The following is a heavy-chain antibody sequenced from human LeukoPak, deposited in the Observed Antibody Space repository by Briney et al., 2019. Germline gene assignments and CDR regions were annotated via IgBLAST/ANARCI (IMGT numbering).Heavy chain of an antibody. V-gene: IGHV3-48*01. D-gene: IGHD3-10*01. J-gene: IGHJ4*02. CDR3: ARDGAMVRGVIHPFPFDY. CDR1: GFTFSSYS. Sequence: GGSLRLSCAAFGFTFSSYSMNWVRHAPGKGLEWVSYISSSSSTIYYADSVKGRFTISRDNPKNSLYLQMNSLRAEDTAVYYCARDGAMVRGVIHPFPFDYWGQGTLVTVSS. CDR2: ISSSSSTI.